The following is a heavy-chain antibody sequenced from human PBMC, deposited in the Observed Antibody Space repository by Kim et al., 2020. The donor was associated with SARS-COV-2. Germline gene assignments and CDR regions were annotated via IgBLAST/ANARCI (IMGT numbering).Heavy chain of an antibody. Sequence: GGSLRLSCAASGFTFSSYSMNWVRQAPGKGLEWVSSISSSSSYIYYADSVKGRFTISRDNAKNSLYLQMNSLRAEDTAVYYCARARTGSGYDLVVFDYWGQGTLVTVSS. CDR1: GFTFSSYS. CDR3: ARARTGSGYDLVVFDY. D-gene: IGHD5-12*01. V-gene: IGHV3-21*01. CDR2: ISSSSSYI. J-gene: IGHJ4*02.